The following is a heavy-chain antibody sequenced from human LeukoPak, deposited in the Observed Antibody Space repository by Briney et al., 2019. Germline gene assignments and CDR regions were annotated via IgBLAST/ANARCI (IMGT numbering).Heavy chain of an antibody. Sequence: GGSLRLSCLTSGFTLSTNAMSWVRQAPGKGLEWISGISGSGASTYYADSVKGRFTISRDDSRNTLYLQMNSLRGDDTAVYYCAKDGSGTYYKFHFDYWGQGALVTVSS. CDR3: AKDGSGTYYKFHFDY. V-gene: IGHV3-23*01. CDR2: ISGSGAST. CDR1: GFTLSTNA. D-gene: IGHD1-26*01. J-gene: IGHJ4*02.